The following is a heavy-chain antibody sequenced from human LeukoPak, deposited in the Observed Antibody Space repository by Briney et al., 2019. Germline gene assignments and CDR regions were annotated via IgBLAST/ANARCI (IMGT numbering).Heavy chain of an antibody. CDR1: GGSFSGYY. CDR2: INHSGST. CDR3: ARGPIKPGYSSGWYFDY. Sequence: SETLSLTCAVYGGSFSGYYWSWIRQPPGKGLEWIGEINHSGSTNYNPSLKSRVTISVDTSKNQFSLKLSSVTAADTAVYYCARGPIKPGYSSGWYFDYWGQGTLVTVSS. V-gene: IGHV4-34*01. D-gene: IGHD6-19*01. J-gene: IGHJ4*02.